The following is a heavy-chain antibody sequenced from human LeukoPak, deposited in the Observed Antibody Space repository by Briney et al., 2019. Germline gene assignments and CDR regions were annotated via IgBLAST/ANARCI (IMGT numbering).Heavy chain of an antibody. V-gene: IGHV1-18*01. CDR3: ARAGRLKSGSNIY. J-gene: IGHJ4*02. CDR1: GYNFTNYG. CDR2: ISGYNGNT. Sequence: ASVKVSCRGFGYNFTNYGISWVRQAPGQRLEWMGWISGYNGNTDYAQKFQARVTMTTDTSTSTGYLELRSLRSDDTAVYYCARAGRLKSGSNIYWGRGTLVTVSS. D-gene: IGHD1-26*01.